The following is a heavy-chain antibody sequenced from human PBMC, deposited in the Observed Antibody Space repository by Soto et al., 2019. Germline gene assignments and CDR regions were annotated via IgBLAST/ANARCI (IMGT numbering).Heavy chain of an antibody. CDR1: RYTFISYD. D-gene: IGHD3-16*01. V-gene: IGHV1-8*01. J-gene: IGHJ6*02. Sequence: ASVKVSCKASRYTFISYDINWVRRAPGQGLEWMGWMNPSSANTGYAQKFQGRISMTRNTSMNTAYMELNSLTSEDTAVYYCTRGQEVWWNAGPLGLHGLDVWGQGTTVTVSS. CDR2: MNPSSANT. CDR3: TRGQEVWWNAGPLGLHGLDV.